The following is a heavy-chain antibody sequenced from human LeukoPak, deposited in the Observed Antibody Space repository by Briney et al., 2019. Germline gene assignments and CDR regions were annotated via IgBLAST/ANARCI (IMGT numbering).Heavy chain of an antibody. V-gene: IGHV4-34*01. CDR1: GGSFSGHY. CDR2: IHTSVGT. J-gene: IGHJ2*01. CDR3: AGHFYFAL. Sequence: SETLSLTCAVYGGSFSGHYWHWFRQPPGEGLEWIGAIHTSVGTDYNPSFKSRVAMSGDTSKNQFSLKLSPVTAADTAVYYCAGHFYFALWGHSTLVTVSS.